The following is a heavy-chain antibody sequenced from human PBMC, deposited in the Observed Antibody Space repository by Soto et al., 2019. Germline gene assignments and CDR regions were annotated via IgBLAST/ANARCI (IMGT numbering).Heavy chain of an antibody. Sequence: QVQLVQSGAEVKRPGASVKVSCEASGYTFTTYDINWVRQASGQGLEWMGCVNPSSGNTVYAQKFHGRVTMTSDTSISTAYMELSSLKSDDTAIYYCASASMYIWNDHWGQGTLVTVSS. CDR2: VNPSSGNT. J-gene: IGHJ5*02. CDR3: ASASMYIWNDH. D-gene: IGHD1-20*01. V-gene: IGHV1-8*01. CDR1: GYTFTTYD.